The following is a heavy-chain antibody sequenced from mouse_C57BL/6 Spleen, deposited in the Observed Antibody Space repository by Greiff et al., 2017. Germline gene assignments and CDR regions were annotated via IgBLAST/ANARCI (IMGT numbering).Heavy chain of an antibody. D-gene: IGHD2-12*01. CDR3: ARGGCYSIYWYFDV. CDR2: IDPEDGEP. Sequence: EVQRVESGAELVKPGASVKLSCTASGFNIKDYYMHWVKQRTEQGLEWIGRIDPEDGEPKYAPKFQGKATITADTSSNTAYLQLSSLSSEDPAVYYCARGGCYSIYWYFDVWGTGTTVTVSS. V-gene: IGHV14-2*01. CDR1: GFNIKDYY. J-gene: IGHJ1*03.